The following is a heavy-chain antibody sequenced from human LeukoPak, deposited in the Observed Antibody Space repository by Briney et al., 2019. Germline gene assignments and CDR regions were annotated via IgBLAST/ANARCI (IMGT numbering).Heavy chain of an antibody. V-gene: IGHV3-23*01. Sequence: QPGGSLRLSCAASGFTFSSYSMNWVRQVPGKGLEWVSAISGSGDNTYYADSVKGRFTISRDNSKNMLYLQMNSLRAEDTAVYYCAKWKYSNSGIDDYWGQGTLVTVSS. CDR3: AKWKYSNSGIDDY. J-gene: IGHJ4*02. CDR2: ISGSGDNT. D-gene: IGHD6-6*01. CDR1: GFTFSSYS.